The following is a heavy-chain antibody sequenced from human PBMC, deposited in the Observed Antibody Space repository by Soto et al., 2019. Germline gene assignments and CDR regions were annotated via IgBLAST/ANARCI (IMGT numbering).Heavy chain of an antibody. D-gene: IGHD3-22*01. CDR3: ARHRSYFFDSSGYSAFDI. CDR1: GYSFSSYW. J-gene: IGHJ3*02. Sequence: EESLKISCNASGYSFSSYWIAWVRQMPWKGLECMGIIYPGDSDTRYSPSFQGQVTISADKSIRTAFLQWSSLKASDTAMYYCARHRSYFFDSSGYSAFDIWGQGTLVTVSS. V-gene: IGHV5-51*01. CDR2: IYPGDSDT.